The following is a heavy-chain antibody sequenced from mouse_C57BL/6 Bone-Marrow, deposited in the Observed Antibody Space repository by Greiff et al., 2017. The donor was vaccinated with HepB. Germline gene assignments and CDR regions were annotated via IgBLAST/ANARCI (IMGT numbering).Heavy chain of an antibody. CDR3: ARSGDYDYAMDY. V-gene: IGHV1-80*01. CDR2: IYPGDGDT. D-gene: IGHD2-4*01. J-gene: IGHJ4*01. CDR1: GYAFSSYW. Sequence: QVQLQQSGAELVKPGASVKISCKASGYAFSSYWMNWVKQRPGKGLEWIGQIYPGDGDTNYNEKFKSKATLTVDTSSSTAYMQLSSLTSEDSAVYYCARSGDYDYAMDYWGQGTSVTVSS.